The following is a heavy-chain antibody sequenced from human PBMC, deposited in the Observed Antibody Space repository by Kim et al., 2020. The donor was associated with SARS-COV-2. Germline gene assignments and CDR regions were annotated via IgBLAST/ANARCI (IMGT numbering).Heavy chain of an antibody. CDR2: INHSGGT. D-gene: IGHD3-10*01. V-gene: IGHV4-34*01. J-gene: IGHJ4*01. Sequence: SETLSLTCTVSGGSLTGYYWSWIRQAPGKGLEWIGEINHSGGTKYNPSLMSRATISLDTSKNEFSLKLTSVIAADTAIYYCSRGAPRIVAIITQTFDYWG. CDR3: SRGAPRIVAIITQTFDY. CDR1: GGSLTGYY.